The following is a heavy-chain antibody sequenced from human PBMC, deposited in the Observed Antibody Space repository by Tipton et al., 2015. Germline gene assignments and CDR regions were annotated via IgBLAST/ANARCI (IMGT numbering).Heavy chain of an antibody. D-gene: IGHD3-16*01. V-gene: IGHV4-59*12. CDR3: ARIRGRYVMDS. J-gene: IGHJ4*02. CDR1: GGSMSSYS. CDR2: ISDSGTT. Sequence: TLSLTCTVAGGSMSSYSWSWIRQSPGKGLEWIGYISDSGTTNYNPPPKSRVTIPVDSSTNQFFLILSSVTAADTAVYYCARIRGRYVMDSWGQGSLVSVSS.